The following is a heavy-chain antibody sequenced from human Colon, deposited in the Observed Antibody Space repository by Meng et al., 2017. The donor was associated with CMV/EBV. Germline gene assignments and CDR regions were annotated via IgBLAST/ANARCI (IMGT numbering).Heavy chain of an antibody. Sequence: RLQESGPSLRKPSETLSLTCTVSGGSISSPSYYWAWVRQPPGKGLEWIGSIYYTGGTFYSPSLKSRVTISIDTSKNHFSLKLNSVTAADTAMYYCTRETGGSSLAYWGQGILVTVSS. J-gene: IGHJ4*02. V-gene: IGHV4-39*02. CDR1: GGSISSPSYY. CDR2: IYYTGGT. D-gene: IGHD6-13*01. CDR3: TRETGGSSLAY.